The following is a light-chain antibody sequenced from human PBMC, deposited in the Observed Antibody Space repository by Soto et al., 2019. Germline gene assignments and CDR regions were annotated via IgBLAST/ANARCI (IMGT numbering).Light chain of an antibody. CDR3: QYCSSSLGT. Sequence: EIVLTQSPGALSLSPGDRATLSCRASQSVSSSFLAWYQQKPGQAPRLLIHNAFSRATGIPDRFSGSGSGTDFILTISGLEPEDFAVYYCQYCSSSLGTVXQGTKVDIK. V-gene: IGKV3-20*01. J-gene: IGKJ1*01. CDR2: NAF. CDR1: QSVSSSF.